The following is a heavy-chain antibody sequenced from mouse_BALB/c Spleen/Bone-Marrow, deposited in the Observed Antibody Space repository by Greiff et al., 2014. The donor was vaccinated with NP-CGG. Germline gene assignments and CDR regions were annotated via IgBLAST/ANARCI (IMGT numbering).Heavy chain of an antibody. CDR1: GFNIKDTY. J-gene: IGHJ4*01. CDR3: ALYGYDDGDYYYAMDY. D-gene: IGHD2-2*01. CDR2: IDPANGNI. V-gene: IGHV14-3*02. Sequence: DVKLQESGAELVRPGASVKLSCTGPGFNIKDTYMHWVKQRPEQGLEWIGRIDPANGNIKYDPKFQGKATIIADTSSNTAYLQLSSLTSEDTAVYYCALYGYDDGDYYYAMDYWGQGTSVTVSS.